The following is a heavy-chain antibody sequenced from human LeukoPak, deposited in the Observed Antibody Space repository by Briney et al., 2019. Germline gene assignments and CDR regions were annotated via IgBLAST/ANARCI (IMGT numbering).Heavy chain of an antibody. CDR2: ISYDGSNK. V-gene: IGHV3-30*18. CDR1: GFTFSSYG. J-gene: IGHJ6*02. D-gene: IGHD2-21*02. Sequence: PGGSLRLSCAASGFTFSSYGMDWVRQAPGKGLEWVAVISYDGSNKYYADSAKGRFTIFRDNSKNTLYLQMNSLRAEDTAIYYCAKDLGGDWLYYGMDVWGQGTTVTVSS. CDR3: AKDLGGDWLYYGMDV.